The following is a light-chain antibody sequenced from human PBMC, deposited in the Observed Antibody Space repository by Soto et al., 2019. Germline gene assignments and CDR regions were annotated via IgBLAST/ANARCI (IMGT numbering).Light chain of an antibody. V-gene: IGLV7-43*01. CDR2: STN. CDR1: TGAVTSSNY. Sequence: QAVVTQEPSLTVSPGGTVTLTCAVYTGAVTSSNYPNWFQQKPGQAPRALIYSTNHKYSWTPARFSDTLLGGKAALTLSGMQPEDEADYYCLLYYGGQLGVFGGGTKLTV. J-gene: IGLJ2*01. CDR3: LLYYGGQLGV.